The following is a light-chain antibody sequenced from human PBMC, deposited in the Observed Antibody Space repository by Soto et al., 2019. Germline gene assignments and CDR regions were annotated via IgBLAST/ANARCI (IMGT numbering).Light chain of an antibody. CDR1: SSDVGGYNY. CDR3: SSYAGSNNRYV. CDR2: EVS. J-gene: IGLJ1*01. V-gene: IGLV2-8*01. Sequence: QSVLTQPPSASGSHRQSVTISCTGTSSDVGGYNYVSWYQQHPGKAPKLMIYEVSKRPSGVPDRFSGSKSGNTASPTVSGLQAEDEADYYCSSYAGSNNRYVFGTGTKVTVL.